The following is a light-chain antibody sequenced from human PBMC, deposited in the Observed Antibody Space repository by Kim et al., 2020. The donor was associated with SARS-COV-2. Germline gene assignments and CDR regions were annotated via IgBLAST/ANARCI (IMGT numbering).Light chain of an antibody. Sequence: CPGKSASITGSGDRLGEKYACWYQQKPGQPPVVVIYQDTKRTSGIPERFAGSNSGNTATLTISGTQAMDEADYYCQVWDSTTTVFGGGTQLTV. V-gene: IGLV3-1*01. CDR2: QDT. J-gene: IGLJ2*01. CDR1: RLGEKY. CDR3: QVWDSTTTV.